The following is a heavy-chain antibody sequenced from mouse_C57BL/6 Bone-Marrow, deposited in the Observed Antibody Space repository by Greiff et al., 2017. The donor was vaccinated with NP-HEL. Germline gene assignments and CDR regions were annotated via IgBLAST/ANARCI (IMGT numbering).Heavy chain of an antibody. J-gene: IGHJ2*01. CDR3: ARGTTVVATHFDY. Sequence: EVKLMESGAELVKPGASVKLSCTASGFNIKDYYMHWVKQRTEQGLEWIGRIDPEDGETKYAPKFQGKATITADTSSNTAYLQLSSLTSEDTAVYYCARGTTVVATHFDYWGQGTTLTVSS. V-gene: IGHV14-2*01. D-gene: IGHD1-1*01. CDR1: GFNIKDYY. CDR2: IDPEDGET.